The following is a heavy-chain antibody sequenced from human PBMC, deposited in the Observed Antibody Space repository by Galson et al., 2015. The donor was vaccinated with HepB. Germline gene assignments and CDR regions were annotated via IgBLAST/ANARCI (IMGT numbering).Heavy chain of an antibody. V-gene: IGHV4-39*01. CDR2: FYYTGNT. CDR3: ARHESESKTYAADS. J-gene: IGHJ4*02. Sequence: ETLSLTCTVSGGSISSSSYYWGWLRQPPGKGLEGIGCFYYTGNTHSNPSLKSRVTISGDPPKNQFSLKLNSGTAADTAVYYCARHESESKTYAADSWGQGTLVTVSS. D-gene: IGHD2-2*01. CDR1: GGSISSSSYY.